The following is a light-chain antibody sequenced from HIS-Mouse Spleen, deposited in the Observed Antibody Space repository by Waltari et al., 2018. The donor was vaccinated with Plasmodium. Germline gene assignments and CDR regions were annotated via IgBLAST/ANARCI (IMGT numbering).Light chain of an antibody. V-gene: IGKV3-15*01. CDR2: GAS. CDR1: QSVSSN. CDR3: QHYNNWSFT. Sequence: EIVMTQSPATLSVSPGERATLSCRASQSVSSNLAWYQQKPGQAPRLLIYGASTSATGSPARFSGSWSGTEFTLTISSLQSEDFAVYYCQHYNNWSFTVGPGTKVDIK. J-gene: IGKJ3*01.